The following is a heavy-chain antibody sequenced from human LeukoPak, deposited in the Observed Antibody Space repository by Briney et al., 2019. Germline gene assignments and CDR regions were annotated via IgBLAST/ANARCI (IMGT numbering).Heavy chain of an antibody. CDR3: AREGTVTTPDY. Sequence: SETLSLTCTVSGGSISRYYWSWIRQPPGKGLEWIGYIYHSGSTNYNPSLKSRVTISVDTSKNQFSLKLSSVTAADTAVYYCAREGTVTTPDYWGQGTLVTVSS. V-gene: IGHV4-59*01. CDR2: IYHSGST. D-gene: IGHD4-17*01. J-gene: IGHJ4*02. CDR1: GGSISRYY.